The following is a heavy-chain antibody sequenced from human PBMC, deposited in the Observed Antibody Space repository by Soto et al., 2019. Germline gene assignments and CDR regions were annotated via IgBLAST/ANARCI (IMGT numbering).Heavy chain of an antibody. CDR3: AKVIAAAGTGYWFDT. CDR1: GFTFSSYA. CDR2: ISGSGGST. J-gene: IGHJ5*02. D-gene: IGHD6-13*01. V-gene: IGHV3-23*01. Sequence: EVQLLESGGGLVQPGGSLRLSCAASGFTFSSYAMSWVRQAPGKGLEWVSAISGSGGSTYYADSVKGRFTISRDNSKNTLYLQMNSLRAEDTAGYYCAKVIAAAGTGYWFDTWGQGTLVTVSS.